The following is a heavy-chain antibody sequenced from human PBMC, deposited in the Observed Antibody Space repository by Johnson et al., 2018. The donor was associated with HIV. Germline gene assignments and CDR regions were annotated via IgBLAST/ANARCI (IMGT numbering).Heavy chain of an antibody. Sequence: VQLVESGGGVVQPGRSLRLSCAASGFTFSNVWMTWVRQAPGKGLEWVANIKQDGSEKYYADSVKGRFTISRDNSKNTLYLQMNSLRAEDTAVYYCASVPMIVVLDGAFYIWGQGTMVTVSS. CDR1: GFTFSNVW. J-gene: IGHJ3*02. V-gene: IGHV3-7*01. CDR3: ASVPMIVVLDGAFYI. D-gene: IGHD3-22*01. CDR2: IKQDGSEK.